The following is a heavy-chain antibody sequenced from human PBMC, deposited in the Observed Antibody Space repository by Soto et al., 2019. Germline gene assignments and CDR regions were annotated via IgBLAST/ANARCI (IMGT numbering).Heavy chain of an antibody. V-gene: IGHV1-69*13. D-gene: IGHD3-22*01. CDR1: GGTFSSYA. CDR2: IIPIFGTA. CDR3: ARVDYYDSSGYYYFDY. Sequence: SVKVSCKASGGTFSSYAISWVRQAPGQGLEWMGGIIPIFGTANYAQKFQGRVTITADESTSTAYMELSSLRSEDTAVYYCARVDYYDSSGYYYFDYWGQGTLVTVSS. J-gene: IGHJ4*02.